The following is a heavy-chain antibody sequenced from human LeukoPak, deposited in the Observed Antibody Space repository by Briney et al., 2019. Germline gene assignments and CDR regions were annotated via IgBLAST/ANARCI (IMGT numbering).Heavy chain of an antibody. CDR1: GFTFSNNA. CDR3: AKPSSYTSGYYYPFFDY. Sequence: GGSLRLSCEASGFTFSNNAMSWVRQSPGKGLEWVSAISGSDGSTYYADSVKGRFTISRDNSKNTLYLQMNSLRAEDTAVYYCAKPSSYTSGYYYPFFDYWGQGTLVTVSS. D-gene: IGHD3-22*01. CDR2: ISGSDGST. J-gene: IGHJ4*02. V-gene: IGHV3-23*01.